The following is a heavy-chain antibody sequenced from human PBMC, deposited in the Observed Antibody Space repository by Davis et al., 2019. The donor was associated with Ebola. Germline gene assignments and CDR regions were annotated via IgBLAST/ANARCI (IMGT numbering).Heavy chain of an antibody. V-gene: IGHV3-74*01. Sequence: PGGSLRLSCVGSEFTFRSYWFHWVRQAPGKGLEWVSRIDTDGNTTNYADSVKGRFTISRDNAKNSLYLQMNSLRAEDTAVYYCARDSLPTNYFDYWGQGTLVTVSS. J-gene: IGHJ4*02. CDR3: ARDSLPTNYFDY. CDR1: EFTFRSYW. CDR2: IDTDGNTT. D-gene: IGHD1-14*01.